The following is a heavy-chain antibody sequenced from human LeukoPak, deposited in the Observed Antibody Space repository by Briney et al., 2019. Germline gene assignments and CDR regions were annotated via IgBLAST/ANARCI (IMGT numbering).Heavy chain of an antibody. D-gene: IGHD3-22*01. CDR1: SNSISSGDNY. J-gene: IGHJ4*02. Sequence: SQTLSLTGTGSSNSISSGDNYWSWLRQPAGKGLEWIGRIYTSGSTNYNPSLKSRVTISGDTSKNQFSLRLSSVTAADTAVYYCARASYSYDINGWVPFDYWGQGTLVTVSS. CDR3: ARASYSYDINGWVPFDY. V-gene: IGHV4-61*02. CDR2: IYTSGST.